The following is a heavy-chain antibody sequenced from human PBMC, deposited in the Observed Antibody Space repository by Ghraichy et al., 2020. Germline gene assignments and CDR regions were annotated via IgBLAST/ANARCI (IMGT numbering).Heavy chain of an antibody. J-gene: IGHJ3*02. V-gene: IGHV5-51*01. CDR3: ARRQYCSSTSCYGHRHAFDI. CDR1: GYSFTSYW. D-gene: IGHD2-2*01. Sequence: GESLNISCKGSGYSFTSYWIGWVRQMPGKGLEWMGIIYPGDSDTRYSPSFQGQVTISADKSISTAYLQWSSLKASDTAMYYCARRQYCSSTSCYGHRHAFDIWGQGTMVTVSS. CDR2: IYPGDSDT.